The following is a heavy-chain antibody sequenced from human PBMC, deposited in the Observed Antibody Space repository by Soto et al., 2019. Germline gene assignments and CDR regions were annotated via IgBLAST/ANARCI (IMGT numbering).Heavy chain of an antibody. CDR2: FRGSGGGT. J-gene: IGHJ3*02. D-gene: IGHD2-15*01. V-gene: IGHV3-23*01. CDR3: AKGVLPPTPYAFDI. CDR1: EFTFSSFA. Sequence: GGSLRLSCAASEFTFSSFAMSWVRQAPGKGLEWVSTFRGSGGGTYYADSVRGRFTISRDNSKSTLYLQMNSLRAEDTAVYYCAKGVLPPTPYAFDIWGQGTMVTVSS.